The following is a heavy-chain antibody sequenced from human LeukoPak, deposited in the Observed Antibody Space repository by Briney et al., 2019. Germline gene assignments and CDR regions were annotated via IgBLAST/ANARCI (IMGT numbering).Heavy chain of an antibody. Sequence: PSETLSLTCAVSGGSISSSNWWSWVRQPPGKGLEWIGEIYHSGSTNYNPSLKSRVTISVDKSKNQFSLKLSSVTAADTAVYYCAGDSSGYRWFDPWGLGTLVTVSS. J-gene: IGHJ5*02. CDR2: IYHSGST. CDR1: GGSISSSNW. V-gene: IGHV4-4*02. CDR3: AGDSSGYRWFDP. D-gene: IGHD3-22*01.